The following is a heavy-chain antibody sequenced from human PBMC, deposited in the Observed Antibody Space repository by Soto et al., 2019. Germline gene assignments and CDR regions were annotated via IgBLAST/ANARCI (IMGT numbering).Heavy chain of an antibody. CDR1: GGSISSSSYY. Sequence: LSLTCTVSGGSISSSSYYWGWIRQPPGKGLEWIGSIYYSGSTYYNPSLKSRVTISVDTSKNQFSLKLSSVTAADTAVYYCAWGDGIVGATYGMDVWGQGTTVTVSS. V-gene: IGHV4-39*01. CDR2: IYYSGST. J-gene: IGHJ6*02. CDR3: AWGDGIVGATYGMDV. D-gene: IGHD1-26*01.